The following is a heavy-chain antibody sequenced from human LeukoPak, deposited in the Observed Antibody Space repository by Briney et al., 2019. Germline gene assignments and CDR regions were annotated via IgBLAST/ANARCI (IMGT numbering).Heavy chain of an antibody. CDR2: IYYSGST. Sequence: SGTLSPTCTVSGGSISSYYWSWIRQPPGKGLEWIGYIYYSGSTNYNPSLKSRVTISVDTSKNQFSLKLSSVTAADTAVYYCARDRTYYYDSSGYGFDYWGQGTLVTVSS. CDR1: GGSISSYY. V-gene: IGHV4-59*01. D-gene: IGHD3-22*01. CDR3: ARDRTYYYDSSGYGFDY. J-gene: IGHJ4*02.